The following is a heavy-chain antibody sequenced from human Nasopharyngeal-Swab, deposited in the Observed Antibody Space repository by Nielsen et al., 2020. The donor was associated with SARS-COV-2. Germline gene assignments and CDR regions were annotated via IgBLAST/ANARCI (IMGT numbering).Heavy chain of an antibody. CDR1: GGSISSGDYY. CDR3: ARRSREYYYGSGSYYNGYYYGMDV. D-gene: IGHD3-10*01. J-gene: IGHJ6*02. Sequence: SETLSLTCTVSGGSISSGDYYWSWIRQPPGKGLEWIGYIYYSGSTYYNPSLKSRVTISVDTSKNQFSLKLSSVTAADTVVYYCARRSREYYYGSGSYYNGYYYGMDVWGQGTTVTVSS. V-gene: IGHV4-30-4*01. CDR2: IYYSGST.